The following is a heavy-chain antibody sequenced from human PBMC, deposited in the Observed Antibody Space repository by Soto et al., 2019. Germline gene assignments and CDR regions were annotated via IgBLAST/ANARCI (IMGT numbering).Heavy chain of an antibody. CDR3: AREVRLARLFDY. D-gene: IGHD5-12*01. CDR2: MSYDGTTK. Sequence: QVQLVESGGGVVQPGRSLRLSCAASGFIFSNYVMYWVRQAPGKGLEWVAFMSYDGTTKYYADSVKGRFTISRENSKNTLYLQMNSLRPEETGFYYCAREVRLARLFDYWGQGTRVTVSS. CDR1: GFIFSNYV. V-gene: IGHV3-30-3*01. J-gene: IGHJ4*02.